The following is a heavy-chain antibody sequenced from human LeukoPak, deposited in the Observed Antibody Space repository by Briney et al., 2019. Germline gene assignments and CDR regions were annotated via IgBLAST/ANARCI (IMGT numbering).Heavy chain of an antibody. CDR3: APLVVVIAIRGEGDGLDY. V-gene: IGHV3-30*02. CDR1: GFTFSSYG. Sequence: AGGSLRLSCAASGFTFSSYGMHWVRQAPGKGLEWVAFIRYDGSNKYYADSVKGRFTISRDNSKNTLYLQMNSLRAEDTAVYYCAPLVVVIAIRGEGDGLDYWGQGTLVTVSS. D-gene: IGHD2-21*01. J-gene: IGHJ4*02. CDR2: IRYDGSNK.